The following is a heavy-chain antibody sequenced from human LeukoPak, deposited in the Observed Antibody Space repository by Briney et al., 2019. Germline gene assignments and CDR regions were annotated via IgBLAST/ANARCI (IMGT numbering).Heavy chain of an antibody. CDR1: GYTFTSYT. J-gene: IGHJ4*02. D-gene: IGHD3-22*01. CDR2: INTNTGNP. V-gene: IGHV7-4-1*02. Sequence: ASVKVSCKASGYTFTSYTMNWVRQAPGQGLEWMGWINTNTGNPTYAQGFTGRFVFSLDTSVNTTYLQISSLKAEDTAVYYCARDYYDNSGFSSNGGAYWGQGTLVTVSS. CDR3: ARDYYDNSGFSSNGGAY.